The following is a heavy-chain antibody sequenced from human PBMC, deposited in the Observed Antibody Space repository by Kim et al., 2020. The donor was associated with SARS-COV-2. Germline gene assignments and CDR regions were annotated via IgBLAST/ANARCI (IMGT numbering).Heavy chain of an antibody. V-gene: IGHV4-61*01. CDR3: AGTTYGSGSRMNAFDI. J-gene: IGHJ3*02. Sequence: SETLSLTCTVSGGSVSSGSYYWSWIRQPPGKGLEWIGYIYYSGSTNYNPSLKSRVTISVDTSKNQFSLKLSSVTAADTAVYYCAGTTYGSGSRMNAFDIWGPGKMVTVSS. CDR2: IYYSGST. D-gene: IGHD3-10*01. CDR1: GGSVSSGSYY.